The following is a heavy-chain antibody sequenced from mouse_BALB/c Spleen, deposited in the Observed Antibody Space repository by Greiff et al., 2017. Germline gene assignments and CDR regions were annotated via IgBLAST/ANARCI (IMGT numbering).Heavy chain of an antibody. CDR1: GFSLTGYG. D-gene: IGHD4-1*01. CDR2: IWGDGST. V-gene: IGHV2-6-7*01. J-gene: IGHJ4*01. Sequence: VKLVESGPGLVAPSQSLSITCTVSGFSLTGYGVNWVRQPPGKGLEWLGMIWGDGSTDYNSALKSRLSISKDNSKSQVFLKMNSLQTDDTARYYCARANWEYYYAMDYWGQGTSVTVSS. CDR3: ARANWEYYYAMDY.